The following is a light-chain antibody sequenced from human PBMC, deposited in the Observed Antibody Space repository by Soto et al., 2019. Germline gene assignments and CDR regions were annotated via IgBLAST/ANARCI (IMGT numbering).Light chain of an antibody. CDR1: QTISSW. Sequence: DIQITQSPSTLSGSVGDRVTITCRDSQTISSWLAWYQQKPGKAPKLLIYKASTLKSGVPSRFRGSGSGTEFTLTISSLQSDDFATYYCQHYNSSPEAFGQGTKVDIK. CDR2: KAS. CDR3: QHYNSSPEA. J-gene: IGKJ1*01. V-gene: IGKV1-5*03.